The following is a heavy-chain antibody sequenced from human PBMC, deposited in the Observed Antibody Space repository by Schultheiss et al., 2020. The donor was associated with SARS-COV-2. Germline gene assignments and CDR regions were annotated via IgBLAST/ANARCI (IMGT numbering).Heavy chain of an antibody. J-gene: IGHJ4*02. V-gene: IGHV1-2*02. D-gene: IGHD3-10*01. CDR1: GYIFTGYY. CDR3: ARGTSGGYRPWLN. Sequence: ASVKVSCKASGYIFTGYYMHWVRQAPGQGLEWMGWINPNSGGTNYAQKFQGRGTMTRDTSISTAYMELSRLTSDDPAVYYCARGTSGGYRPWLNWGQGALVTVSS. CDR2: INPNSGGT.